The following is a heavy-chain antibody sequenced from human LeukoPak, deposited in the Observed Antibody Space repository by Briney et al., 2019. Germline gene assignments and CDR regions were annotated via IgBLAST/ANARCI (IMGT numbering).Heavy chain of an antibody. J-gene: IGHJ4*02. D-gene: IGHD6-6*01. V-gene: IGHV4-31*03. CDR3: ARSYSSSSIDS. CDR1: GGSVSSGGYY. Sequence: SETLSLTCTVSGGSVSSGGYYWSWIRQHPGKGLEWIGYIYYSGSTYYNPSLKSRVTISVDTSKNQFSLKLSSVTAADTAVYYCARSYSSSSIDSWGQGTLVTVSS. CDR2: IYYSGST.